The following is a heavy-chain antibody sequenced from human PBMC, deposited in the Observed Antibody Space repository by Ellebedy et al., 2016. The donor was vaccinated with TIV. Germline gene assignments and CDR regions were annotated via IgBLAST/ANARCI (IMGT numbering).Heavy chain of an antibody. CDR1: GFNLSGYY. CDR2: VSNNNSGSAI. CDR3: AKHGRQWELLYYFDY. V-gene: IGHV3-11*01. J-gene: IGHJ4*02. D-gene: IGHD1-26*01. Sequence: GGSLRLSCAASGFNLSGYYISWIRQAPGKGLEWISYVSNNNSGSAIYYADSVKGRFTISRDNAKNSVYLQMNSLRAEDTAVYYCAKHGRQWELLYYFDYWGQGTLVTVSS.